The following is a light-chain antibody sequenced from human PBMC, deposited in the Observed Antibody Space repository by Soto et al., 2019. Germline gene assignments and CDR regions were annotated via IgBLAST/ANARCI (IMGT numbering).Light chain of an antibody. CDR1: QSVSSN. J-gene: IGKJ2*01. CDR3: QQYNNWPPRHT. Sequence: DIVMTQSPATLFVSPGEGATLSCRASQSVSSNLAWYQQKPGQAPRLLIYDASTRATGVPARFSGSGSGTEFTLTISSLQSEDFAVYYCQQYNNWPPRHTFGQGTKLEIK. V-gene: IGKV3-15*01. CDR2: DAS.